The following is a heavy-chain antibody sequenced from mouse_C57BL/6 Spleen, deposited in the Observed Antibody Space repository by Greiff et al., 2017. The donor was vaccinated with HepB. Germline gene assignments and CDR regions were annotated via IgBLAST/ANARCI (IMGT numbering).Heavy chain of an antibody. J-gene: IGHJ4*01. V-gene: IGHV5-4*01. CDR2: ISDGGSYT. CDR1: GFTFSSYA. D-gene: IGHD2-5*01. Sequence: EVKLVESGGGLVKPGGSLKLSCAASGFTFSSYAMSWVRQTPEKRLEWVATISDGGSYTYYPDNVKGRFTISRDNAKNNLYLQMSHLKSEDTAMYYCAREGAYYSNYDAMDYWGQGTSVTVSS. CDR3: AREGAYYSNYDAMDY.